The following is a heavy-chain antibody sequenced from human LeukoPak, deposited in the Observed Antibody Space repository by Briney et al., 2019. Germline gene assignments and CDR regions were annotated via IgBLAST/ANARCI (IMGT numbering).Heavy chain of an antibody. Sequence: GGSLRLSCAASGFTFSSYRMSWVRQAPGKGLEWVANIKQDGSEKYYVDSVKGRFTISRDNAKNSLYLQMNSLRAEDTAVYYCARVIRERGYSYGYPDYWGQGTLVTVSS. CDR3: ARVIRERGYSYGYPDY. CDR1: GFTFSSYR. J-gene: IGHJ4*02. D-gene: IGHD5-18*01. CDR2: IKQDGSEK. V-gene: IGHV3-7*01.